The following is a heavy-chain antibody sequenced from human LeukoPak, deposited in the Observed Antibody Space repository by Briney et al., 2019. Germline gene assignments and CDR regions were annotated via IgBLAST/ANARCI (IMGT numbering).Heavy chain of an antibody. CDR3: AKATFTIFGVDITSGMDV. J-gene: IGHJ6*02. D-gene: IGHD3-3*01. Sequence: GGSLRLSCVASGFTFSNYGMSWVRQAPGKGLEWASIMRVGGKTYYAESVKGRFTISRDNSKNTLYLQMNSLRAEDTAVYYCAKATFTIFGVDITSGMDVWGQGTTVTVSS. CDR2: MRVGGKT. V-gene: IGHV3-23*01. CDR1: GFTFSNYG.